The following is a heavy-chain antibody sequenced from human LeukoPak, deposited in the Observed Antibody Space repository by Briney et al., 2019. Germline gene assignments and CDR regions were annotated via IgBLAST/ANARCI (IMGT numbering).Heavy chain of an antibody. CDR3: ARDPGGSYGGRGYFDY. V-gene: IGHV3-7*01. Sequence: GGSLRLSCAASGFTFSSYWMSWIRQAPGKGLEWVANIKQDGSEKYYVDSVKGRFTISRDNAKNSLYLQMNSLRAEDTAVYYCARDPGGSYGGRGYFDYWGQGTLVTVSS. CDR1: GFTFSSYW. CDR2: IKQDGSEK. J-gene: IGHJ4*02. D-gene: IGHD1-26*01.